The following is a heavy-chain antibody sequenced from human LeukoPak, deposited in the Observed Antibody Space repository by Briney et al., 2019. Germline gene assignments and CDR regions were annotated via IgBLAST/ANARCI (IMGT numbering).Heavy chain of an antibody. D-gene: IGHD4-23*01. CDR1: GYSFTGHY. Sequence: GASVKVSCKASGYSFTGHYMHWVRQAPGQGLEWMGWINTNTGNPTYAQGFAGRFVFSLDTSVSTAYLQISSLKAEDTAVYYCARIDGGNRLGYYYYYMDVWGKGTTVTVSS. CDR3: ARIDGGNRLGYYYYYMDV. J-gene: IGHJ6*03. V-gene: IGHV7-4-1*02. CDR2: INTNTGNP.